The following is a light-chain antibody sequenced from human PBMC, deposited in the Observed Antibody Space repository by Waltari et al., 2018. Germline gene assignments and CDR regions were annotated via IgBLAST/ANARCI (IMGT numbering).Light chain of an antibody. V-gene: IGKV4-1*01. CDR3: HQSYSTPRT. Sequence: DIVMTQSPDSLAVSLGERATINCKSSQSVLYSSNNKNYLAWYQQQPGQPPKLLIYWASTREAGVPDRFSGSGSGTDFTLTISSLQAEDVAAYYCHQSYSTPRTFGQGTRLEI. CDR1: QSVLYSSNNKNY. CDR2: WAS. J-gene: IGKJ2*01.